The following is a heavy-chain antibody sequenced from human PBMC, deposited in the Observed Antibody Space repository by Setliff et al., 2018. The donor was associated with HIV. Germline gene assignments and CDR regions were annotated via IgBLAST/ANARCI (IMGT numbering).Heavy chain of an antibody. CDR1: GGSIRSGGYY. V-gene: IGHV4-61*08. CDR2: IYYRGST. CDR3: ATSSPDSSAYSGWFDS. D-gene: IGHD2-21*01. Sequence: PSETLSLTCSVSGGSIRSGGYYWNWIRESPGKGLEWIGNIYYRGSTNYNPSLKSRVTISINTSKNQFSLMLSSVTAADTAVYYCATSSPDSSAYSGWFDSWGQGTLVTVSS. J-gene: IGHJ5*01.